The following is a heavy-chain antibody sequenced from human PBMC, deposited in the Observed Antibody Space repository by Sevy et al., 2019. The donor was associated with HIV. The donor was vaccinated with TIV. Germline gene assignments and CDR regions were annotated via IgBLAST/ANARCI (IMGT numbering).Heavy chain of an antibody. CDR3: AGQGPDSSGYLNWFDP. D-gene: IGHD3-22*01. CDR2: IYYSGST. J-gene: IGHJ5*02. Sequence: SETLSLTCTVSGGSISSSSYYWGWIRQPPGKGLEWIGSIYYSGSTYYNPSLKSRITISVDTSKNQSSLKLNSVTAADTAVYYCAGQGPDSSGYLNWFDPWGQGTLVTVSS. CDR1: GGSISSSSYY. V-gene: IGHV4-39*01.